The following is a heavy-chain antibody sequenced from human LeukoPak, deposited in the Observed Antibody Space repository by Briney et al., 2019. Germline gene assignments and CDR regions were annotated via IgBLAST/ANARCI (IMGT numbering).Heavy chain of an antibody. D-gene: IGHD6-13*01. CDR3: ARSIAAAGFDY. CDR1: RGSISPYY. Sequence: SETLSPTCTVSRGSISPYYWSWIRQPPGKGLEWIGYIYYSGTTNYNPSLKSRVTISVDTSKNQFSLKLSSVTAADTAVYYCARSIAAAGFDYWGQGSLVTVSS. CDR2: IYYSGTT. V-gene: IGHV4-59*08. J-gene: IGHJ4*02.